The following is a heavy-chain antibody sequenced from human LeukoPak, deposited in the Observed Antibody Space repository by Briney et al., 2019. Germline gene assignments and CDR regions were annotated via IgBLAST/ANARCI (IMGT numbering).Heavy chain of an antibody. CDR1: GASISSGDSY. J-gene: IGHJ4*02. CDR2: IYYSGIT. D-gene: IGHD6-13*01. Sequence: SQTLSLTCTVSGASISSGDSYWSWIRQPPGKGLEWIGYIYYSGITYNNPSLRSRLIISVDTSKNQFSLRLSSVTAADTAVYYCARVPHVSGGIAAVRIDYWGQGTLVTVSS. V-gene: IGHV4-30-4*01. CDR3: ARVPHVSGGIAAVRIDY.